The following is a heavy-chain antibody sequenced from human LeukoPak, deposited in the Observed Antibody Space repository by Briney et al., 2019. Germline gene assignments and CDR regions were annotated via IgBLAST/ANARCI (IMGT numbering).Heavy chain of an antibody. CDR1: GFTFSSYA. Sequence: GGSLRLSCAASGFTFSSYAMHWVREAPGKGLEYVSAISSNGGSTYYANSVKGRFTISRDNSKNTLYLQMGSLRAEDMAVYYCARDLSLDYWGQGTLVTVSS. CDR3: ARDLSLDY. CDR2: ISSNGGST. J-gene: IGHJ4*02. D-gene: IGHD3-16*02. V-gene: IGHV3-64*01.